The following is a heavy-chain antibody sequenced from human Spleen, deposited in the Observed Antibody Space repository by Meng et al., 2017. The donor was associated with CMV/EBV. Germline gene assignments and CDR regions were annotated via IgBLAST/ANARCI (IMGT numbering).Heavy chain of an antibody. CDR3: ARGWFGHYFDY. J-gene: IGHJ4*02. CDR1: GFNFGDYV. V-gene: IGHV3-49*04. D-gene: IGHD3-10*01. CDR2: IRSQGYGGTT. Sequence: GESLKISCTTSGFNFGDYVISWVRQAPGKGLEWVGFIRSQGYGGTTEYAASANGRFIISRDDSKNIAYLQMNSLKDDDTALYLCARGWFGHYFDYWGQGTRVTVSS.